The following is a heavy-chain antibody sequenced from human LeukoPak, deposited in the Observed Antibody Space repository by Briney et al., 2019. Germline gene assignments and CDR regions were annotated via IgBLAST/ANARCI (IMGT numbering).Heavy chain of an antibody. Sequence: PSETLSLTCAVYGGSFSGYYWSWIRQPPGKGLEWIGEINHSGSTNYNPSLKSRVTISVDTSKNQFSLKLSSVTAADTAVYYCASRYDSSAYPGWFDPWGQGTLVTVSS. V-gene: IGHV4-34*01. D-gene: IGHD3-22*01. J-gene: IGHJ5*02. CDR3: ASRYDSSAYPGWFDP. CDR2: INHSGST. CDR1: GGSFSGYY.